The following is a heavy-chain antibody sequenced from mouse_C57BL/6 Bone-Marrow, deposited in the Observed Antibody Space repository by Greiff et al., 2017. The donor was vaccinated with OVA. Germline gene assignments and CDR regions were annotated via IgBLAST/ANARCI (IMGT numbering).Heavy chain of an antibody. D-gene: IGHD1-1*01. CDR1: GFTFSSYA. J-gene: IGHJ4*01. Sequence: EVKLMESGEGLVKPGGSLKLSCAASGFTFSSYAMSWVRQTPEKRLEWVAYISSGGDYIYYADTVKGRFTISRDNARNTLYLQRSSLKSEDTAMYYCTRMAGSDYYAMDYWGQGTSVTVSS. CDR2: ISSGGDYI. V-gene: IGHV5-9-1*02. CDR3: TRMAGSDYYAMDY.